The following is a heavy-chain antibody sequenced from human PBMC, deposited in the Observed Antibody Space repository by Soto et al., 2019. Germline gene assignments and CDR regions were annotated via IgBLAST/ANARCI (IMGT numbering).Heavy chain of an antibody. CDR1: GGSISSGGYY. CDR3: ARGIVVVENWFDP. CDR2: IYYSGST. V-gene: IGHV4-31*03. Sequence: PSETLSLTCTVSGGSISSGGYYWSWIRQHPGKGLEWIGYIYYSGSTYYNPSLKSRVTISVDTSKNQFSLKLSSVTAADTAVYYCARGIVVVENWFDPWGQGTLVTV. J-gene: IGHJ5*02. D-gene: IGHD3-22*01.